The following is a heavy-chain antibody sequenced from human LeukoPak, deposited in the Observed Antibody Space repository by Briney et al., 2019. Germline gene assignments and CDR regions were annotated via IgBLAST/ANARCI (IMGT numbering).Heavy chain of an antibody. CDR3: ARVQGYCSDGRCLF. J-gene: IGHJ4*02. CDR2: VNPKSGDT. CDR1: GYSFTGYH. V-gene: IGHV1-2*02. Sequence: ASVKVSCKASGYSFTGYHIHWVRQAPGQGLEWMGWVNPKSGDTDYAQKFNDRVTMTRDTSITTAYMELTRLTSDDTAVYYCARVQGYCSDGRCLFWGQGTLVTVSS. D-gene: IGHD2-15*01.